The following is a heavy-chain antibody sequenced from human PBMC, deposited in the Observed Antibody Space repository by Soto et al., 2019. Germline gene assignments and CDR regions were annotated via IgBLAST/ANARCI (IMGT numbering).Heavy chain of an antibody. CDR3: ARVPDPLLWLGDGWTAGHDY. J-gene: IGHJ4*02. CDR2: ISAYNGNT. CDR1: GYTFTSYG. D-gene: IGHD3-10*01. V-gene: IGHV1-18*04. Sequence: QVQLVQSGAEVKKPGASVKVSCKASGYTFTSYGISWVRQAPGQGLEWMGWISAYNGNTNYAQKLQGRVTMTTDTSTSTAYMGLRSLRSDDTAVYYCARVPDPLLWLGDGWTAGHDYWGQGTLVTVSS.